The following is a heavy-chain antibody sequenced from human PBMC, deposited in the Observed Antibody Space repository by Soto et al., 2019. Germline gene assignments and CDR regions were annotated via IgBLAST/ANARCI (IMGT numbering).Heavy chain of an antibody. D-gene: IGHD4-17*01. Sequence: GGSLRLSCAASGFTFSSYSMNWVRQAPGKGLEWVSSISSSSSYIYYADSVKGRFTISRDNAKNSLYLQMNSLRAEDTAVYYCTYGHYYYYYMAVWGKGTTVTVSS. J-gene: IGHJ6*03. CDR1: GFTFSSYS. V-gene: IGHV3-21*01. CDR3: TYGHYYYYYMAV. CDR2: ISSSSSYI.